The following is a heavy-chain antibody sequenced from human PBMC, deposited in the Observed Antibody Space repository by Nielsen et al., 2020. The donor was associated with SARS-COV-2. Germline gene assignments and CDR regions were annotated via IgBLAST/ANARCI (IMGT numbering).Heavy chain of an antibody. Sequence: SETLSLTCTVSGGSISSYYWSWIRQPPGKGLEWIGYIYYSGSTNYNPSLKSRVTISVDTSKNQFSLKLSSVTAADTAVYYCARGLYDSSGYRDAFDIWGQGTMVTVSS. V-gene: IGHV4-59*01. CDR3: ARGLYDSSGYRDAFDI. CDR1: GGSISSYY. CDR2: IYYSGST. J-gene: IGHJ3*02. D-gene: IGHD3-22*01.